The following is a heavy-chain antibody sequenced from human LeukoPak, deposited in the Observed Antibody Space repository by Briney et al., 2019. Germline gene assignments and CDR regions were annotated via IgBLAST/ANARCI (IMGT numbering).Heavy chain of an antibody. Sequence: ASVKVSCKASGDTLTSYFIHWVRQAPGQGLEWMGIINPSGGSTSYAQKFQGRVTMTRYTSTSTVYMELSSLRSEDTAVYYCARDQDWNYAFDIWGQGTMVTVSS. CDR1: GDTLTSYF. V-gene: IGHV1-46*01. D-gene: IGHD1-7*01. CDR2: INPSGGST. CDR3: ARDQDWNYAFDI. J-gene: IGHJ3*02.